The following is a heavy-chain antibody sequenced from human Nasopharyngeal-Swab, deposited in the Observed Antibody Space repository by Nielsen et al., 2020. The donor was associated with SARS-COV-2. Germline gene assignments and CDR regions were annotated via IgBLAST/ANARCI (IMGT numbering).Heavy chain of an antibody. CDR1: GFTFNNYN. D-gene: IGHD2/OR15-2a*01. V-gene: IGHV3-21*01. Sequence: GESLKISCAASGFTFNNYNFNWVRQAPGKGLEWVSSISSSSSYIYYADSVKGRFTISRDNAKNSLYLQMNSLRAEDTAVYYCARDLFSSLFFLPYFMDVWGQGTTVTVSS. J-gene: IGHJ6*02. CDR3: ARDLFSSLFFLPYFMDV. CDR2: ISSSSSYI.